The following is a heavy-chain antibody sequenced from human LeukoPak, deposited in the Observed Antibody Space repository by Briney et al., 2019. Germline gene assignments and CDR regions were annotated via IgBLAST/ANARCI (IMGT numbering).Heavy chain of an antibody. CDR1: GYTFTSYD. D-gene: IGHD3-9*01. J-gene: IGHJ5*02. V-gene: IGHV1-8*01. Sequence: ASVTVSCKASGYTFTSYDINCVRQATGQGLEWMRWMNPNSDNTGYAQKFQGRVTMTRNTSISTAYMELSSLRSEDTAVYYSESAPRSGYDILTGYYPNWFDPWGQGTLVTVSS. CDR3: ESAPRSGYDILTGYYPNWFDP. CDR2: MNPNSDNT.